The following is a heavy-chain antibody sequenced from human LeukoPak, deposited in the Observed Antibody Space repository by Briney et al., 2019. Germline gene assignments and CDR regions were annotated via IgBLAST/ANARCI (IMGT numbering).Heavy chain of an antibody. J-gene: IGHJ4*02. Sequence: SETLSLTCTVSVGSISSYYWSWIRQPAGKGLEWIGRIYTSGSTNYNPSLKSRVTMSVDTSKNQFSLKLSSVTAADTAVYYCARIMDTAMVSIFDYWGQGTLVTVSS. CDR1: VGSISSYY. CDR3: ARIMDTAMVSIFDY. D-gene: IGHD5-18*01. CDR2: IYTSGST. V-gene: IGHV4-4*07.